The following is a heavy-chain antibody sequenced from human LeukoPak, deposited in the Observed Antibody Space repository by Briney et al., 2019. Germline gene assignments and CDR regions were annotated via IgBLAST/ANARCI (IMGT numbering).Heavy chain of an antibody. D-gene: IGHD4-17*01. CDR1: GFTFSSYA. V-gene: IGHV4-34*01. CDR2: INHSGST. J-gene: IGHJ4*02. Sequence: PGGSLRLSCAASGFTFSSYAISWVRQAPGKGLEWIGEINHSGSTNYNPSLKSRVTISVDTSKNQFSLKLSSVTAADTAVYYCARVSRNDYGDYGIDYWGQGTLVTVSS. CDR3: ARVSRNDYGDYGIDY.